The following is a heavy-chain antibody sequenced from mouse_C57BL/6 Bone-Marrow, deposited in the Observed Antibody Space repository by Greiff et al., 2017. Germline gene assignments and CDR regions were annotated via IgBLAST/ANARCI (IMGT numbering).Heavy chain of an antibody. Sequence: QVQLQQPGAELVKPGASVKLSCKASGYTFTSYWMHWVKQRPGQGLEWIGMIHPNSGSTNYNEKFKSKATLTVDKSSSTAYMQLSSLTSEDSAVYYCARPGYGYLYWYFDVWGTGTTVTVSS. CDR2: IHPNSGST. J-gene: IGHJ1*03. CDR1: GYTFTSYW. D-gene: IGHD2-2*01. CDR3: ARPGYGYLYWYFDV. V-gene: IGHV1-64*01.